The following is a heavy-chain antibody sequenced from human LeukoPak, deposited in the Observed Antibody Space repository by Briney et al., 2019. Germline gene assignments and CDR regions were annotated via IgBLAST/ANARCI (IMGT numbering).Heavy chain of an antibody. V-gene: IGHV3-7*04. D-gene: IGHD6-19*01. Sequence: PGGSLRLSCAASGFTFSSQWMGWVRQAPGKGLEWVANVNQGGTEKFYVDSVKGRFTISRDNAKNSLYLQMNSLRAEDTAVYYCARGIVLAGNVDYWGQGTLVTVSS. CDR1: GFTFSSQW. J-gene: IGHJ4*02. CDR2: VNQGGTEK. CDR3: ARGIVLAGNVDY.